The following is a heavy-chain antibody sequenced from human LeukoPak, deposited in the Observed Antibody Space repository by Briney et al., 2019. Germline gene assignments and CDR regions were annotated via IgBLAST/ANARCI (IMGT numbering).Heavy chain of an antibody. CDR1: GFTFSSYA. CDR2: ISGSGGSP. CDR3: AKAKTTYYYDSSGYYDY. Sequence: GGSLRLSCAASGFTFSSYAMSWVRQAPGKGLEWVSAISGSGGSPYYADSVKGRFTISRDNSKNTLYLQMNSLRAEDTAVYYCAKAKTTYYYDSSGYYDYWGQGTLVTVSS. V-gene: IGHV3-23*01. D-gene: IGHD3-22*01. J-gene: IGHJ4*02.